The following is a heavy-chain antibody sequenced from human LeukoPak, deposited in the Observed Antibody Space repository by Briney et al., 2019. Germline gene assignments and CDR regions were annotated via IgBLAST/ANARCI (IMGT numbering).Heavy chain of an antibody. D-gene: IGHD6-19*01. V-gene: IGHV5-51*01. Sequence: GESLKISCKGSGYSFTTYWIGWARQMPGKGLEWMGIIYPGDSDTRYSPSFQGRVTISVDKSISTAFLQWSSLKASDTAIYYCARPGSSGWPPDYWGQGTLVTVSS. CDR1: GYSFTTYW. CDR2: IYPGDSDT. J-gene: IGHJ4*02. CDR3: ARPGSSGWPPDY.